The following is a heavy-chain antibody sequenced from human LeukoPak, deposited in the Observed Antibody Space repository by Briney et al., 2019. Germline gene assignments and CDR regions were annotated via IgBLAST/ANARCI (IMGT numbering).Heavy chain of an antibody. D-gene: IGHD3-22*01. CDR2: ISWNSGSI. CDR3: SKAPITMNLDY. Sequence: GGSLRLSCAASGFTFDDYAMHWVRQAPGKGLEWVSGISWNSGSIGYADSVKGRFTISRDNAKNSLYLQMNSLRAEDTALYYCSKAPITMNLDYWRQGTLVTVSS. V-gene: IGHV3-9*01. J-gene: IGHJ4*02. CDR1: GFTFDDYA.